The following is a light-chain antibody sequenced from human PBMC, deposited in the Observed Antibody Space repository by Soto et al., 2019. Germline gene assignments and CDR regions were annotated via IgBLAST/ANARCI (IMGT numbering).Light chain of an antibody. Sequence: QSVLTPPASVSGSPGQSITISCTGTSSDVGGYNYVSWYQQHPGKAPKLMIYDLSNRPSGVSNRFSGSKSGNTASRTTSGLQSEDEAVYYCSSDTSSSTPPYVFGTGTKLTVL. CDR2: DLS. CDR1: SSDVGGYNY. V-gene: IGLV2-14*01. CDR3: SSDTSSSTPPYV. J-gene: IGLJ1*01.